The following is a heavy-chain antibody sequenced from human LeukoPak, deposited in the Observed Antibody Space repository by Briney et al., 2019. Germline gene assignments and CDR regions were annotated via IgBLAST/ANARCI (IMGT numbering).Heavy chain of an antibody. CDR3: ATSSYYYDSSEAFDI. D-gene: IGHD3-22*01. V-gene: IGHV4-31*03. CDR1: GGSISSGGYY. J-gene: IGHJ3*02. CDR2: IYYSGST. Sequence: PSETLSLTCTVSGGSISSGGYYWSWVRQHPGRGLGWIAYIYYSGSTYYNPSLKSRVTISVDTSRNQFSLKLSSVTAADTAVYFCATSSYYYDSSEAFDIWGQGTMVTVSS.